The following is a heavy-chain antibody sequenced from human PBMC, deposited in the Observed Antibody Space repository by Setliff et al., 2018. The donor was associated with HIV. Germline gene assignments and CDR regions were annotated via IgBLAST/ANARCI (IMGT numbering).Heavy chain of an antibody. CDR3: ARDQGFTMIEDK. D-gene: IGHD3-22*01. J-gene: IGHJ4*02. CDR2: INPNSGGT. CDR1: GYTFSGFY. V-gene: IGHV1-2*02. Sequence: SVKVSCKASGYTFSGFYIHWVRQAPGQGLEWMGWINPNSGGTNYAQKFQGRVSMTRDTSISTAYMELGRLTSDDTAVYYCARDQGFTMIEDKWGQGTLVTVSS.